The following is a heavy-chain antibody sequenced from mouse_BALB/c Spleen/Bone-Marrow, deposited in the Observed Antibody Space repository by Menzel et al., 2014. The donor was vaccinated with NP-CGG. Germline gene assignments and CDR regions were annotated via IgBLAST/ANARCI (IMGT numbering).Heavy chain of an antibody. CDR2: IDPANGNT. CDR3: ATYYRYDRRFAY. D-gene: IGHD2-14*01. J-gene: IGHJ3*01. CDR1: GFNIKDTY. Sequence: VHVKQSGAELVKPGASVKLSCTASGFNIKDTYMHWVKQGPEQGLEWIGRIDPANGNTKYDPKFQGKATITANTSSNTAYLQLSSLISEDTAVYYCATYYRYDRRFAYWGQGTLVTVSA. V-gene: IGHV14-3*02.